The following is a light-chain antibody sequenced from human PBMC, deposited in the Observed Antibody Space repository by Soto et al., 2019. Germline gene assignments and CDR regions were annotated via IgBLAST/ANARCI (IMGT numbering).Light chain of an antibody. Sequence: QSVLTQPASVSGSPGQSITISCTGTSSDVGGYNSVFWYQHHPGKAPKLMIYEVSNRPSGVSDRFSGSKSGNTASLTISGLQAEDEADYYCSSYTTNTGLEYVFGTGTKVTVL. CDR2: EVS. V-gene: IGLV2-14*01. CDR1: SSDVGGYNS. CDR3: SSYTTNTGLEYV. J-gene: IGLJ1*01.